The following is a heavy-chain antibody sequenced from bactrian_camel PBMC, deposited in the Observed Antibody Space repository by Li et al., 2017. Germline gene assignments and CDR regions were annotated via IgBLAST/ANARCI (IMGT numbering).Heavy chain of an antibody. Sequence: VQLVESGGNSVQAGGSLRLSCESSGYSVKELYMAWFRQAPGKQREEVAVAYINTRSAKYGDSVKGRFTISRDNAKNTLYLQLNSLTPEDTAVYYCGMGGLHEGNGWGQGTQVTVS. CDR3: GMGGLHEGNG. J-gene: IGHJ4*01. V-gene: IGHV3S53*01. D-gene: IGHD5*01. CDR2: YINTRSA. CDR1: GYSVKELY.